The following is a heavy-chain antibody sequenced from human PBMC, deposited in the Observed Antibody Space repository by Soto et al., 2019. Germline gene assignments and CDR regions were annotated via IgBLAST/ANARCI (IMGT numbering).Heavy chain of an antibody. CDR2: NYYSGIT. Sequence: QVQLQESGPGLVKPSQTLSLTCTVSGGSISSGGYYWTWIRQHPGKGLEWIGYNYYSGITYYNPSLKRRVTLSLDTSKNQFSLKLSSVTAADTAVYYCARGSSIAGLYYGMDVWGKGPRSPSPQ. CDR1: GGSISSGGYY. D-gene: IGHD6-6*01. V-gene: IGHV4-31*03. J-gene: IGHJ6*01. CDR3: ARGSSIAGLYYGMDV.